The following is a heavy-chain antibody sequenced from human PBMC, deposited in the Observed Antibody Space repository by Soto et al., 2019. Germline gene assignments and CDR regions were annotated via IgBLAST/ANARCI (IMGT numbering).Heavy chain of an antibody. Sequence: QVQLQESGPGLVKPSETLSLTCTVSGGSISSYYWSWIRQPPGKVLEGIGYIYYSGSTNYNPSLTSRVTISVDTSTNQFSLKLSSVTAADTAVYYCARGEPAAPRRTLYFDYWGQGTLVTVSS. CDR2: IYYSGST. CDR1: GGSISSYY. D-gene: IGHD2-2*01. V-gene: IGHV4-59*01. J-gene: IGHJ4*02. CDR3: ARGEPAAPRRTLYFDY.